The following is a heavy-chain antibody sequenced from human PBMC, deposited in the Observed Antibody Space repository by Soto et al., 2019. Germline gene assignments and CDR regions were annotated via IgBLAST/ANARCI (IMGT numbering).Heavy chain of an antibody. J-gene: IGHJ4*02. CDR1: GGSISSGGYS. Sequence: QLQLQESGSGLVKPSQTLSLTCAVSGGSISSGGYSWSWIRQPPGKGLEWIGYIYHSGSTYYNPSRKSRVTISVDRSKNQFSLKRSSVTAADTAVYYCARAGGLGAVAVDYWGQGTLVTVSS. CDR2: IYHSGST. CDR3: ARAGGLGAVAVDY. V-gene: IGHV4-30-2*01. D-gene: IGHD6-19*01.